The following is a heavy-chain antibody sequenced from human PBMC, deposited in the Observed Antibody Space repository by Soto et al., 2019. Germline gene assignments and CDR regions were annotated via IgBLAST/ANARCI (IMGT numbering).Heavy chain of an antibody. CDR2: IDYSGNT. CDR3: ARALSYNDVLTGRGWVFYFDY. CDR1: GGSIRSYY. J-gene: IGHJ4*02. D-gene: IGHD3-9*01. Sequence: QVRLQESGPGLVKPSETLSLTCAVSGGSIRSYYWSWIRQPPGRGLEWIGDIDYSGNTNYNPSLKSRVTISVDRSKSQFSMEVKSVTAADTDVYYCARALSYNDVLTGRGWVFYFDYWGQGTLVTVPS. V-gene: IGHV4-59*01.